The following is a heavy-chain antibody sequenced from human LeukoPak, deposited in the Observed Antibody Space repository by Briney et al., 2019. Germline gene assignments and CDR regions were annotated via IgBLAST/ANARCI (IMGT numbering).Heavy chain of an antibody. Sequence: ASVKVSCKASGGTFSSYAISWVRQAPGQGLEWMGGIIPIFGTANYAQKFQGRVTITADESTSTAYMELSSLRSEDTAVYYCARDRPSSKGYYDSSGYYLLNYWGQGTLVTVSS. CDR3: ARDRPSSKGYYDSSGYYLLNY. D-gene: IGHD3-22*01. J-gene: IGHJ4*02. V-gene: IGHV1-69*13. CDR1: GGTFSSYA. CDR2: IIPIFGTA.